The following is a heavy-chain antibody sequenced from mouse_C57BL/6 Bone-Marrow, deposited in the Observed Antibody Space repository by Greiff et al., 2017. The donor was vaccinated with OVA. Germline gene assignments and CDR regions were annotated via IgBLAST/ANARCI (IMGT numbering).Heavy chain of an antibody. CDR2: IDPEDGDT. Sequence: VQLQQSGAELVRPGDSVMLSCTASGFNIKDYYMHWVKPRPEQGLEWIGRIDPEDGDTEYAPKIQGKATMTAYTASNTADLQLNSLTSEDNAVYYSTTPHGISYLWYVDVCGTVTTVSVSS. V-gene: IGHV14-1*01. J-gene: IGHJ1*03. D-gene: IGHD1-1*01. CDR3: TTPHGISYLWYVDV. CDR1: GFNIKDYY.